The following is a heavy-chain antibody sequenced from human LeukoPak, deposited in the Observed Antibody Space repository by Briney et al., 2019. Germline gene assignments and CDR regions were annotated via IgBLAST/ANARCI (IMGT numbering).Heavy chain of an antibody. Sequence: GGSLSLFCAASGFTFSSYAMSWLRQAPGKGLEWVSAISGSGGSTYYADSVKGRFTISRDNSKNTLYLQMNSLRAEDTAVYYCAKIYGSGSYYTFDYWGQGTLVTVSS. CDR1: GFTFSSYA. V-gene: IGHV3-23*01. CDR3: AKIYGSGSYYTFDY. D-gene: IGHD3-10*01. CDR2: ISGSGGST. J-gene: IGHJ4*02.